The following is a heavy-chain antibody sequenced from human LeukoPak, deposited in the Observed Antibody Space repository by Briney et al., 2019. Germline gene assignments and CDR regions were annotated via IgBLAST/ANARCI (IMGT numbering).Heavy chain of an antibody. J-gene: IGHJ4*02. Sequence: SQTLSLTCTVSGGSISSGSYYWSWVRQPPGKGLEWIGEIYHSGSTNYNPSLKSRVTISVDKSKNQFSLKLSSVTAADTAVYYCARALHGWGVRGVIHYWGQGTLVTVSS. CDR3: ARALHGWGVRGVIHY. V-gene: IGHV4-39*07. D-gene: IGHD3-10*01. CDR1: GGSISSGSYY. CDR2: IYHSGST.